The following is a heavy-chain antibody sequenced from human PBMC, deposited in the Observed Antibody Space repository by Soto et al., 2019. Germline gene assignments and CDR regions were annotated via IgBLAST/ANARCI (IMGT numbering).Heavy chain of an antibody. Sequence: EVQLLESGGGLVQPGGSLRLSCAASGFTFSSYAMSWVRQAPGKGLEWVSAISGSGGSTYYADSVKGRFTISRDNSRNTLYLQMNSLRAADTAVYYCAKDNWGGSGWYLSFFFDYWGQGTLVTVSS. D-gene: IGHD6-19*01. V-gene: IGHV3-23*01. J-gene: IGHJ4*02. CDR3: AKDNWGGSGWYLSFFFDY. CDR2: ISGSGGST. CDR1: GFTFSSYA.